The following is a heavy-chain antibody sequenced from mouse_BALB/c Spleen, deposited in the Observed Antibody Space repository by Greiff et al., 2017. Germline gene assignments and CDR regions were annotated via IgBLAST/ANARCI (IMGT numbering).Heavy chain of an antibody. CDR1: GYTFTSYW. V-gene: IGHV1-87*01. Sequence: LQESGAELARPGASVKLSCKASGYTFTSYWMQWVKQRPGQGLEWIGAIYPGDGDTRYTQKFKGKATLTADKSSSTAYMQLSSLASEDSAVYYCARGGNYFDYWGQGTTLTVSS. CDR3: ARGGNYFDY. CDR2: IYPGDGDT. J-gene: IGHJ2*01.